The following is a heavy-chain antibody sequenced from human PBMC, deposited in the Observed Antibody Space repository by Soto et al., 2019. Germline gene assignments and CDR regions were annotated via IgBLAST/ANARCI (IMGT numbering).Heavy chain of an antibody. CDR3: ARVLVPTIFGVVIDWAFDY. Sequence: EVQLVESGGGLVQPGGSLRLSCAASGFTFSSYEMNWVRQAPGKGLEWVSYISRSGSTIYYADSVKGRFTISRDNAKNSLYLQMNSLRAEDTAVYYCARVLVPTIFGVVIDWAFDYWGQGTLVTVSS. V-gene: IGHV3-48*03. J-gene: IGHJ4*02. D-gene: IGHD3-3*01. CDR2: ISRSGSTI. CDR1: GFTFSSYE.